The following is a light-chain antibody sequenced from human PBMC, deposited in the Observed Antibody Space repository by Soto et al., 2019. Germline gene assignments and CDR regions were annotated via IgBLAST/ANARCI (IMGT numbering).Light chain of an antibody. CDR3: QHYNSYSEA. CDR1: QSVGSY. Sequence: EIILTQSPDTLSLSPGERATLSCRASQSVGSYLAWYQHEPGQAPRLLISDASNRATGIPARFSGSGSETDFTLTISSLQPDDFATYYCQHYNSYSEAFGQGTKVDIK. CDR2: DAS. J-gene: IGKJ1*01. V-gene: IGKV3-11*01.